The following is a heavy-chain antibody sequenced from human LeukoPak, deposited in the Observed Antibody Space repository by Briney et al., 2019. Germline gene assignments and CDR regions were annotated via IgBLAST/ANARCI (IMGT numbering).Heavy chain of an antibody. CDR2: ISPYNGNT. Sequence: ASVKVSCKASGYTFTNYGITWVRQAPGQGLEWMGWISPYNGNTNYAQKLQGRVTMTTDTSTSTAYMELRSLRSDDTAVYYCARVASYRESDYWGQGTLVTVSS. V-gene: IGHV1-18*01. D-gene: IGHD1-26*01. CDR3: ARVASYRESDY. CDR1: GYTFTNYG. J-gene: IGHJ4*02.